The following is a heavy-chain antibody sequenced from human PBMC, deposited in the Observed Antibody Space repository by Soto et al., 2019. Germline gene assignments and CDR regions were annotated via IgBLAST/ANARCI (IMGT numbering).Heavy chain of an antibody. J-gene: IGHJ3*02. CDR1: GFTFSGSA. D-gene: IGHD4-17*01. V-gene: IGHV3-73*02. Sequence: EAQLVESGGGLVQPGGSLKLSCAASGFTFSGSAMHWVRQASGKGLEWVGRIRSKANSYATAYAASVKGRFTISRDDSKSTAYLQMNSLKTEDTAVYYCTRTMTTAAFDIWGQGTMVTVSS. CDR2: IRSKANSYAT. CDR3: TRTMTTAAFDI.